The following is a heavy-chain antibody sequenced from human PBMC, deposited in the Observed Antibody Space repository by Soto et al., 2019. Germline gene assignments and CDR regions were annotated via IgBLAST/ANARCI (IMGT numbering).Heavy chain of an antibody. V-gene: IGHV3-23*01. D-gene: IGHD6-25*01. CDR1: GFTFNTNA. Sequence: GWSLRLSCAASGFTFNTNAMSWVRQAPGKGLEWVSSISGTGSRTYYADSVKGRFTIARDNSKNTVSLQMNNLRAEDTGLYYCKKDTGYLSTDAWGQGTTVTVS. J-gene: IGHJ6*02. CDR3: KKDTGYLSTDA. CDR2: ISGTGSRT.